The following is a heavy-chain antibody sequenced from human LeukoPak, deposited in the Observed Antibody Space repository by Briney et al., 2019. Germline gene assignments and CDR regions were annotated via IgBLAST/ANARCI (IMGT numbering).Heavy chain of an antibody. CDR3: PRDRSYGPYNFED. Sequence: ASVKVSCKTSGYTFTNYGISWVRQAPGQGLEWMGWISAYNGATNYARKFQGRVAMTTDTSTSTAYMELGSLRSDDTAVYYCPRDRSYGPYNFEDWGQGTLVTVSS. J-gene: IGHJ4*02. CDR1: GYTFTNYG. V-gene: IGHV1-18*01. CDR2: ISAYNGAT. D-gene: IGHD3-16*01.